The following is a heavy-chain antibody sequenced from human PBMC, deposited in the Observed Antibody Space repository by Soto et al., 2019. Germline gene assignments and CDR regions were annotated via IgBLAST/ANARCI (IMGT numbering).Heavy chain of an antibody. Sequence: EVQLLESGGGLVQPEGSLRLSCAASGFTFSSYAMRWVRQAPGKGLEWVSAISGSGGSTYYADSVKGRFTISRDNSKNTLYLQMNSLRAEDTAVYYCARRGSGSYYDYWGQGTLVTVSS. CDR2: ISGSGGST. CDR1: GFTFSSYA. D-gene: IGHD1-26*01. CDR3: ARRGSGSYYDY. J-gene: IGHJ4*02. V-gene: IGHV3-23*01.